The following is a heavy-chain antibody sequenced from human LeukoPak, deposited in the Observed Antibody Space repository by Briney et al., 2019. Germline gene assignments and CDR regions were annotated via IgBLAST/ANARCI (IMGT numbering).Heavy chain of an antibody. V-gene: IGHV4-34*01. CDR3: ARSGVAVAAGNWFDP. J-gene: IGHJ5*02. D-gene: IGHD6-19*01. CDR2: INHSGST. CDR1: GGSFSGYY. Sequence: PSETLSLTCAVYGGSFSGYYWSWIRQPPGKGLEWIGEINHSGSTNYNPSLESRVTISVDTSKNQFSLKLSSVTAADTAVYYCARSGVAVAAGNWFDPWGQGTLVTVSS.